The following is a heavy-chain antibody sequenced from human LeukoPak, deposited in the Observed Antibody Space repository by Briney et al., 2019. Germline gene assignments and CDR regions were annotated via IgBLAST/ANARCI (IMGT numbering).Heavy chain of an antibody. CDR1: GDSISSTSYY. V-gene: IGHV4-39*01. D-gene: IGHD3-10*01. CDR2: IYNSGTT. CDR3: ASRVYGLGSFNY. J-gene: IGHJ4*03. Sequence: SETLSLTCTVSGDSISSTSYYWDWIRQPPGKGLEWIGSIYNSGTTYYNSSLKSRVTISVDTSKDQFSLKVSSVTAADTAVYYCASRVYGLGSFNYWGQGTLVTVSS.